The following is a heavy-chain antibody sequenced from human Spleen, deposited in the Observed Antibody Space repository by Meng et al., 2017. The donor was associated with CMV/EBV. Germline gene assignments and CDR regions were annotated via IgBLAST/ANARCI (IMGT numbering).Heavy chain of an antibody. V-gene: IGHV3-30-3*01. CDR3: AREYELRYFDL. CDR2: ISYDGSNK. CDR1: GFSFIDYA. D-gene: IGHD1-26*01. J-gene: IGHJ2*01. Sequence: SFASSGFSFIDYALHWVCQAPGEGLEWIAGISYDGSNKYYADSVRGRFTISRDNSKNTVYLQMNSLRVDDTAVHYCAREYELRYFDLWGRGTLVTVSS.